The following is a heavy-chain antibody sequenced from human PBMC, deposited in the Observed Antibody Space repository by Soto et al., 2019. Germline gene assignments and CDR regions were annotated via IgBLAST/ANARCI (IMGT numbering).Heavy chain of an antibody. D-gene: IGHD4-17*01. CDR3: ARSPAYGDYANLDY. Sequence: NPSETLSLTCTVSGDSVSKYYWNWIRQPAGKGLEWIGRIHSTRSPNYNPSLKSRVTMSVDTSKNQFSLKLNLTSVTAADTAVYYCARSPAYGDYANLDYWGQGTLVTVSS. CDR2: IHSTRSP. V-gene: IGHV4-4*07. J-gene: IGHJ4*02. CDR1: GDSVSKYY.